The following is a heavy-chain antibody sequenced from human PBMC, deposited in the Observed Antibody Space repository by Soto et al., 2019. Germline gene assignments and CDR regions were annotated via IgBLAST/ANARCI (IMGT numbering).Heavy chain of an antibody. CDR3: ARVSRIAMVRGAPFDY. Sequence: ASVKVSCKASGYTFTSYAMHWVRQAPGQGLEWMGWIIAGSGDTKYSQKFQDRVTITRDTSAGTAHMELSSLRSEDTAVYYCARVSRIAMVRGAPFDYWGQGTLVTVSS. V-gene: IGHV1-3*01. CDR2: IIAGSGDT. J-gene: IGHJ4*02. CDR1: GYTFTSYA. D-gene: IGHD3-10*01.